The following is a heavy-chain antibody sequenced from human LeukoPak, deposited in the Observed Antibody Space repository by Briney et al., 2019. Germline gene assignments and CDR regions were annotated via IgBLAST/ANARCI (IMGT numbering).Heavy chain of an antibody. D-gene: IGHD3-16*01. CDR1: GFTFTTYW. CDR2: INGDGSNS. Sequence: GGSLRLSCVASGFTFTTYWMHWVRQAPGKGLVWVSRINGDGSNSNYADSVKGRFTISRDNARNTLYLQMNGLKAEDTALYYCARTSPTSHFDFWGQGTLVTVSS. CDR3: ARTSPTSHFDF. J-gene: IGHJ4*02. V-gene: IGHV3-74*01.